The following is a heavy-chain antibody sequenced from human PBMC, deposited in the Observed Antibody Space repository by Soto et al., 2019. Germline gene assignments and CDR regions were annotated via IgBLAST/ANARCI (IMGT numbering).Heavy chain of an antibody. J-gene: IGHJ6*02. CDR2: IYPGDSGT. D-gene: IGHD6-13*01. CDR3: ARTRASSHYYDRDV. Sequence: GESLKISCEGSGYSFTTYWIACVRQMPGKGLEWMGIIYPGDSGTRYSPSFQGQVTISADKSISTAYLQWSSLKASDSAMYYCARTRASSHYYDRDVWGQGTTVTVSS. V-gene: IGHV5-51*01. CDR1: GYSFTTYW.